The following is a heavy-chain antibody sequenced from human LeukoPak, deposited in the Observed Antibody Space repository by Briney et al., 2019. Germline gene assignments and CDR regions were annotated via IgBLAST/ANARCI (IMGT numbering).Heavy chain of an antibody. CDR1: GFTFSSYA. V-gene: IGHV3-30-3*01. D-gene: IGHD6-13*01. J-gene: IGHJ4*02. CDR3: ARVLYSSSWYLDY. CDR2: ISYDGSNK. Sequence: GGSLRLSCAASGFTFSSYAMSWVRQAPGKGLEWVAVISYDGSNKYYADSVKGRFTISRDNSKNALYLQMNSLRAEDTAVYYCARVLYSSSWYLDYWGQGTLVTVSS.